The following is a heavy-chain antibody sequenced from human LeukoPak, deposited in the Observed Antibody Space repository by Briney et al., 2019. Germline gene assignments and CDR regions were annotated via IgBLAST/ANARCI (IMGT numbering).Heavy chain of an antibody. D-gene: IGHD5-12*01. CDR2: ISAYNGNT. J-gene: IGHJ1*01. V-gene: IGHV1-18*01. CDR3: ARENIVAGGGGFQH. Sequence: SVKVSCKASGYTVTSYGISWMRQAPGQGLEWMGWISAYNGNTNYAQKLQGRVTMTTDTSTSTAYMELRSLRSDDTAVYYCARENIVAGGGGFQHWGQGTLVTVSS. CDR1: GYTVTSYG.